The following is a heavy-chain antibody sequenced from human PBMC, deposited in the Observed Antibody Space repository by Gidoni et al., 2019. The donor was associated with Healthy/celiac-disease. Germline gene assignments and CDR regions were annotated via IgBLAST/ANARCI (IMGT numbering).Heavy chain of an antibody. D-gene: IGHD4-17*01. CDR1: GLTVSSNY. J-gene: IGHJ6*02. CDR3: ARVYYGGNSPVSYYGMDV. V-gene: IGHV3-66*01. Sequence: EVQLVESGGGLVQPGGSLRLSCTASGLTVSSNYMSWVRLAAGKGLEWVSVIYSGCSTYYADSVKGRFTISRDNSKNTLYLQMNSLRDEDTAVYYCARVYYGGNSPVSYYGMDVWGQGTTVTVSS. CDR2: IYSGCST.